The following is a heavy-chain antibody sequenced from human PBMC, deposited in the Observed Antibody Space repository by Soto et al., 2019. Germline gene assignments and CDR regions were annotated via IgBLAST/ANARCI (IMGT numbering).Heavy chain of an antibody. V-gene: IGHV1-2*02. CDR1: GYTFNGYY. CDR2: INPNSGGT. J-gene: IGHJ4*02. Sequence: ASVKVSCKASGYTFNGYYMHWVRQAPGQGLEWMGWINPNSGGTNYAQKFQGRVTMTRDTSISTAYMELSRLRSDDTAVYYCARANAPYYYDSSGYPDYWGQGTLVTVSS. D-gene: IGHD3-22*01. CDR3: ARANAPYYYDSSGYPDY.